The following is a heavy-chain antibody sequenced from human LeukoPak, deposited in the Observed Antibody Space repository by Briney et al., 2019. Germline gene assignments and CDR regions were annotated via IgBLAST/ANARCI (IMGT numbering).Heavy chain of an antibody. J-gene: IGHJ4*02. CDR2: INPNSGGT. CDR1: GYTFIGYY. CDR3: AREKQQLVGFDY. D-gene: IGHD6-13*01. Sequence: ASVKVSCKASGYTFIGYYMHWVRQAPGQGLEWMGWINPNSGGTNYAQKFQGRVTMTRDTSISTAYMELSRLRSDDTAVYYCAREKQQLVGFDYWGQGTLVTVSS. V-gene: IGHV1-2*02.